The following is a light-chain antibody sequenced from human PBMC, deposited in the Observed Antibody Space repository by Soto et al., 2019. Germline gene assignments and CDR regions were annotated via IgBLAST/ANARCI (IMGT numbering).Light chain of an antibody. CDR3: QQYNNWPPSMYT. V-gene: IGKV3-15*01. CDR2: GTS. CDR1: ESVSSN. J-gene: IGKJ2*01. Sequence: VMTQSPATLSVSPGERATLSCRASESVSSNLAWYQQKPGQAPRLLIYGTSTRATGIPARFSGSGSGTEFTLTISSLQSEDFAVYYCQQYNNWPPSMYTFGPGTKVDIK.